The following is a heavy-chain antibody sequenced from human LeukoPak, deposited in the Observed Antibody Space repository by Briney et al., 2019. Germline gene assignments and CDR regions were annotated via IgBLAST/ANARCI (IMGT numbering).Heavy chain of an antibody. V-gene: IGHV4-31*03. CDR3: ARVLSHYGFWSGYYPSPYGMDV. D-gene: IGHD3-3*01. Sequence: NPSQTLSLTCTVSGGSITGGDYHWSWIRQYPGKGLEWIGYIYHSGSTYYNPSLKSRLTISVDTSKNQFSLKLSSLTAADTAVYYCARVLSHYGFWSGYYPSPYGMDVWGQGTTVTVSS. CDR1: GGSITGGDYH. J-gene: IGHJ6*02. CDR2: IYHSGST.